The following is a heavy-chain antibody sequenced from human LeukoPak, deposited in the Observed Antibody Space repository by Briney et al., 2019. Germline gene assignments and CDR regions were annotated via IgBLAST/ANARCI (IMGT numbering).Heavy chain of an antibody. CDR2: ISGSGGST. D-gene: IGHD4-17*01. Sequence: GGSLRLSFAASGFTFSSYAMSWVRQAPGKGLEWVSAISGSGGSTYYADSVKGRFTISRDNSKNTLYLQMNSLRAEDTAVYYCAKDGVPLNYGDYDLDYWGQGPLVTVSS. CDR3: AKDGVPLNYGDYDLDY. J-gene: IGHJ4*02. CDR1: GFTFSSYA. V-gene: IGHV3-23*01.